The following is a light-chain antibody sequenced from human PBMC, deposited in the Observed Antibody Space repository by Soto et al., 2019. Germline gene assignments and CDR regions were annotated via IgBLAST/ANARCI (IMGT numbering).Light chain of an antibody. J-gene: IGLJ3*02. V-gene: IGLV1-40*01. CDR2: GNN. Sequence: QSVLTQPPSVSGAPGQRVTISCTGSSSNIGAGCDVHWYQQLPGTAPKLLIFGNNDRPSGVPDRFSGSKSGTSASLAITGLQAEDEVDYYCQSYDSSLSGSVFGGGTKLTVL. CDR3: QSYDSSLSGSV. CDR1: SSNIGAGCD.